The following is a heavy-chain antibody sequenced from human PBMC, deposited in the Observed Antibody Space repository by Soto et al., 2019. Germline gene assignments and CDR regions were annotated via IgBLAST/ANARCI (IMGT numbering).Heavy chain of an antibody. CDR2: IIPIFGTA. D-gene: IGHD4-17*01. CDR3: ASPEVYGDYYYYGMDV. J-gene: IGHJ6*02. V-gene: IGHV1-69*13. CDR1: GGTFSSYA. Sequence: SVKVSCKASGGTFSSYAISWVRQAPGQGLEWMGGIIPIFGTANYAQKFQGRVTITADESTSTAYMELSSLRSEDTAVYYCASPEVYGDYYYYGMDVWGQGTTVTVSS.